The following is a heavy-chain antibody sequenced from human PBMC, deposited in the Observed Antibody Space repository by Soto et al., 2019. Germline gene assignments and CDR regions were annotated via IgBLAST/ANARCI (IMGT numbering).Heavy chain of an antibody. CDR2: VHHRWGS. CDR3: ARQGFGPLHGLVDV. CDR1: GGSINSYY. D-gene: IGHD3-10*01. Sequence: QVQLQESGPGLVKPSETLSLSCTVSGGSINSYYWSWIRQSPGKRMEWIGYVHHRWGSSYNPSRQSRVAIVLVTSKSQFSLKVTSVTATDSAVYYGARQGFGPLHGLVDVWGQGTTVTVSS. J-gene: IGHJ6*02. V-gene: IGHV4-59*08.